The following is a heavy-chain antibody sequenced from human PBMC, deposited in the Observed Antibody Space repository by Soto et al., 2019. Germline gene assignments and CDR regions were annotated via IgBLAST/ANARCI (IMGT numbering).Heavy chain of an antibody. V-gene: IGHV1-24*01. CDR3: ATDLLGSAAGDFDY. CDR1: GYTLTELS. CDR2: FDPEDGET. D-gene: IGHD6-19*01. Sequence: ASVKVSCKVSGYTLTELSMHWVRQAPGKGLEWMGGFDPEDGETIYAQKFQGRVTMTEDTSTDTAYMELSSLRSEDTAVYYCATDLLGSAAGDFDYWGQGTLVTVSS. J-gene: IGHJ4*02.